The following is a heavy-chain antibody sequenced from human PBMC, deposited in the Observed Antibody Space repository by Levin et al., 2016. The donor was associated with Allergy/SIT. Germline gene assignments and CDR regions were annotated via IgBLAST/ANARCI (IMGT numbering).Heavy chain of an antibody. V-gene: IGHV1-69*13. CDR3: ARGLRVRGGWGDYYYYGMDV. J-gene: IGHJ6*02. Sequence: SVKVSCKASGGTFSSYAISWVRQAPGQGLEWMGGIIPIFGTANYAQKFQGRVTITADESTSTAYMELSSLRSEDTAVYYCARGLRVRGGWGDYYYYGMDVWGQGTTVTVSS. CDR2: IIPIFGTA. CDR1: GGTFSSYA. D-gene: IGHD6-19*01.